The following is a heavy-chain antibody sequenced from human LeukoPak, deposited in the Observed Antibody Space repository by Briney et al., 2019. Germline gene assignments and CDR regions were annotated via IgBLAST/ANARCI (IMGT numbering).Heavy chain of an antibody. Sequence: ASVKVSCKASGYTFTGYYIHWVRQAPGQGLEWMGRINPNSGGTNYAQKFQGRVTMTGDTSITTAYMELSRLRFDDTAVYYCAAGEGYYYYMNVWGKGTTVTVSS. D-gene: IGHD1-1*01. CDR3: AAGEGYYYYMNV. V-gene: IGHV1-2*06. J-gene: IGHJ6*03. CDR1: GYTFTGYY. CDR2: INPNSGGT.